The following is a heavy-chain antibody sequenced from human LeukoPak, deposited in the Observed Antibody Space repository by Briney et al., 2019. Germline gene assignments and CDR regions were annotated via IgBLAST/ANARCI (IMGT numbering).Heavy chain of an antibody. D-gene: IGHD6-19*01. V-gene: IGHV4-59*08. CDR2: IYYSGST. CDR3: ARRIAVAGTNYYGMDV. CDR1: GGSISSYY. J-gene: IGHJ6*02. Sequence: SETLSLTCTVSGGSISSYYWSRIRQPPGKGLEWIGYIYYSGSTNYNPSLKSRVTISVDTSKNQFSLKLSSVTAADTAVYYCARRIAVAGTNYYGMDVWGQGTTVTVSS.